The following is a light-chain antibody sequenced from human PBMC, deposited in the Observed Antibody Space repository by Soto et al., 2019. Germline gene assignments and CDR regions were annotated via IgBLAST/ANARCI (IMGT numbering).Light chain of an antibody. Sequence: NFMLTQPHSVSESPGKTVTISCTRSSGSIASNYVQWYQQRPGSSPTTVIYEDNQRPSGVPDRFSGSIDSSSNSASLTISGLKTEDEADYYCQSYDSSNSWFGGGTQLTVL. CDR3: QSYDSSNSW. V-gene: IGLV6-57*01. J-gene: IGLJ7*01. CDR1: SGSIASNY. CDR2: EDN.